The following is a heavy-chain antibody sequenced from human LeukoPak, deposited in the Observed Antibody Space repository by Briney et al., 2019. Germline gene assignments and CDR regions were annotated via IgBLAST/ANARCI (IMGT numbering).Heavy chain of an antibody. J-gene: IGHJ4*02. CDR2: INHSGST. CDR1: GGSFSGYY. V-gene: IGHV4-34*01. Sequence: SETLSLTCAVYGGSFSGYYWSWIRQPPGKGLEWIGEINHSGSTNYNPSLKSRVTISVDTSKNQFSLKLSSVTAADTAVYYCARAVAGYFDYWGQGTLVTVSS. CDR3: ARAVAGYFDY. D-gene: IGHD6-19*01.